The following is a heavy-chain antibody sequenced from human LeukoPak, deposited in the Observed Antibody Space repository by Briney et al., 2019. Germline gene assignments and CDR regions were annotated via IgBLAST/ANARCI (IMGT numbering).Heavy chain of an antibody. Sequence: GGSLRLSCAASGFTFSSYSTNWVRQAPGEGLEWVSSISSSSNYIYYADSVNGRFTISRDNAKNSLYLQMNSLRADDTAVYYCVRVLGVNRGDSYGYLDYWGERTLVTVSA. D-gene: IGHD5-18*01. J-gene: IGHJ4*02. V-gene: IGHV3-21*01. CDR2: ISSSSNYI. CDR3: VRVLGVNRGDSYGYLDY. CDR1: GFTFSSYS.